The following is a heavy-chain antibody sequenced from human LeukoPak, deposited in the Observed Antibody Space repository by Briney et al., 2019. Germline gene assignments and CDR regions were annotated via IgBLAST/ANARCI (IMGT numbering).Heavy chain of an antibody. J-gene: IGHJ4*02. Sequence: GGSLRLSCTASGFTFGDYGMSWVRQAPGKGLEWVGFIRRTAQGGTTESAASVKGRFTISRDDSKSIAYLQMNSLKTEDTAVYFCTRRGTWFGSIALDYWGQGTLVTVSS. CDR2: IRRTAQGGTT. V-gene: IGHV3-49*04. D-gene: IGHD3-10*01. CDR3: TRRGTWFGSIALDY. CDR1: GFTFGDYG.